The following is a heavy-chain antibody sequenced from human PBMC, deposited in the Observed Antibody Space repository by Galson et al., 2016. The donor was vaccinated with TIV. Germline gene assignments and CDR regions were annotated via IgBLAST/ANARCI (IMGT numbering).Heavy chain of an antibody. V-gene: IGHV1-18*01. Sequence: SVKVSCKASGYTFRTYGISWVRQAPGQGLEWMGWISAYTGNTNYAQKVQGRLTMTTDSPTSTAYMDLRSLKSDDTAVYYCARSLVQGVVSQYHGMDVWGQGTTVTVSS. J-gene: IGHJ6*02. D-gene: IGHD3-10*01. CDR3: ARSLVQGVVSQYHGMDV. CDR2: ISAYTGNT. CDR1: GYTFRTYG.